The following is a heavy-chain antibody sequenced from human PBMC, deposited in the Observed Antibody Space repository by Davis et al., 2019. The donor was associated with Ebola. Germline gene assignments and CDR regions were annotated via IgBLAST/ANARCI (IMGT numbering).Heavy chain of an antibody. CDR3: ASFQAARPDY. CDR1: GFTFSSHA. D-gene: IGHD6-6*01. V-gene: IGHV3-64*01. CDR2: ISSNGGST. J-gene: IGHJ4*02. Sequence: GESLKISCAASGFTFSSHAMHWVRQAPGKGLEYVSAISSNGGSTYYANSVKGRFTISRDNSKNTLYLQMGSLRAEDMAVYYCASFQAARPDYWGQGTLVTVSS.